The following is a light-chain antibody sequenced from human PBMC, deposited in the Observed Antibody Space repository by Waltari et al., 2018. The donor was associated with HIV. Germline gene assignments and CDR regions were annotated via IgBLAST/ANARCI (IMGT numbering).Light chain of an antibody. CDR3: QQPFGGPRT. CDR1: QSIRAY. V-gene: IGKV1-39*01. Sequence: IQVTQTPPCLPASLRARLTITCRTSQSIRAYLYRYQQRQGKAPKLLIYAASTLQTGVPSRFTGSESEAHFTLAISRVEPEDCATYYCQQPFGGPRTFGQGT. J-gene: IGKJ5*01. CDR2: AAS.